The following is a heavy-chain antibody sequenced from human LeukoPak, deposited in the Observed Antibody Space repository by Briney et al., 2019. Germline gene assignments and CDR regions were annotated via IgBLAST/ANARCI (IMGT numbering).Heavy chain of an antibody. CDR1: GFTFSSYA. D-gene: IGHD7-27*01. J-gene: IGHJ4*02. Sequence: GGSLRLSCAASGFTFSSYAMHWVRQAPGKGLEWVAVISYDGSNKYYADSVKGRFTISRDNSKNTLYLQMNSLRAEDTAVYYCGRGHWGLDSWGQGTLVSLSS. CDR2: ISYDGSNK. V-gene: IGHV3-30*04. CDR3: GRGHWGLDS.